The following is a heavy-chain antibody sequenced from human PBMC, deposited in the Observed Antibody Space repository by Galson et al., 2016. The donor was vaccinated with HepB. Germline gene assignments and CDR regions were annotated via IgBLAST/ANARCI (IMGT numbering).Heavy chain of an antibody. J-gene: IGHJ4*02. Sequence: SLRLSCAGSGFTFDNYAMSWFRQAPGKGLDWVGFIRSNSYGGKTEYAAYVKGSFTISRDDSKSIVYLQMNSLKNEDTAVYYCSRVVGLDYDFWSGYADFDYWGQGALVTVSS. D-gene: IGHD3-3*01. V-gene: IGHV3-49*03. CDR1: GFTFDNYA. CDR3: SRVVGLDYDFWSGYADFDY. CDR2: IRSNSYGGKT.